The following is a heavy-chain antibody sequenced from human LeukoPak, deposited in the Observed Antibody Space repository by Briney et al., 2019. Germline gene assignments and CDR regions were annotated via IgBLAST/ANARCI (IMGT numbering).Heavy chain of an antibody. V-gene: IGHV4-34*01. CDR2: INHSGST. Sequence: SETLSLTCAVYGGSFSGYYWSWIRQPPGKGLEWIGEINHSGSTNYNPSLKSRVTISVDTSKNQFSLKLSSVTAADTAVYYCARKRSLYYFDHWGQGTLVTVSS. CDR1: GGSFSGYY. CDR3: ARKRSLYYFDH. J-gene: IGHJ4*02.